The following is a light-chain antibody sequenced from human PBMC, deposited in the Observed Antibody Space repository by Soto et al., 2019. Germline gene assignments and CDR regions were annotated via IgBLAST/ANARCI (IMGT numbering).Light chain of an antibody. CDR3: QQRSYPIT. CDR1: QSVSII. V-gene: IGKV3-15*01. J-gene: IGKJ5*01. Sequence: EIVMTQSPATLSVSPGERATLSCRASQSVSIILAWSQQKPGQAPRLLIYGASTWATGIPARFSGCGSGTDFSLTISSLQSEDFAVYYCQQRSYPITFGQGTRLEIK. CDR2: GAS.